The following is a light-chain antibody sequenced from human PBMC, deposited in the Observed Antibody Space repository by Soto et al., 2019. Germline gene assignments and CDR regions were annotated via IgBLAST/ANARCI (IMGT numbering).Light chain of an antibody. J-gene: IGLJ2*01. V-gene: IGLV2-23*02. CDR3: CSYGGSYTWV. CDR1: SSDVGSNNL. CDR2: EVT. Sequence: QSALTQPASVSGSPGQSITISCTGSSSDVGSNNLVYWYQHHPGKAPKLIIYEVTKRPSGDSHRFSGSKSGNTASLTISGLEPEDEADYYCCSYGGSYTWVFGGGTKLTVL.